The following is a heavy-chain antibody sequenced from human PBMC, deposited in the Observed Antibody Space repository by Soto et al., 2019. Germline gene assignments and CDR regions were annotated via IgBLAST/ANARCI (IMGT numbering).Heavy chain of an antibody. J-gene: IGHJ4*02. CDR2: IYHSGST. Sequence: QLQLQESGSGLGKPSQTLSLTCAVSGGSISSGGYSWIWIRQPPGKGLEWIGYIYHSGSTYYNPSLKSRVTISVDRSKNQFSLKLSSVTAADTAVYYCARGGTLPFDYWGQGTLVTVSS. V-gene: IGHV4-30-2*01. D-gene: IGHD1-1*01. CDR3: ARGGTLPFDY. CDR1: GGSISSGGYS.